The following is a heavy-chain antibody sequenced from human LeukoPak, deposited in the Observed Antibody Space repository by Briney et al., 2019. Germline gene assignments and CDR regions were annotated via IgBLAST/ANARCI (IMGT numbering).Heavy chain of an antibody. CDR2: ISYDGSNK. CDR3: ARERVDYYGSGSYYYYYGMDV. CDR1: GFTFSSYG. J-gene: IGHJ6*02. Sequence: GGSLRLSCAASGFTFSSYGMHWVRQAPGKGLEWVAGISYDGSNKYYADSVKGRFTISRDNSKNTLYLQMNSLRAEDTAVYYCARERVDYYGSGSYYYYYGMDVWGQGTTVTVSS. D-gene: IGHD3-10*01. V-gene: IGHV3-30*03.